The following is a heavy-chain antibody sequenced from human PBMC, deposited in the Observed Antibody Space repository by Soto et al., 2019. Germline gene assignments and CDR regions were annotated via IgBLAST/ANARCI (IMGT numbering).Heavy chain of an antibody. V-gene: IGHV3-23*01. CDR1: GFTFSGYA. J-gene: IGHJ4*02. D-gene: IGHD3-22*01. CDR3: AKAPYYYDSSGYYLHFDY. Sequence: LRLSCAASGFTFSGYAMSRVRQAPGKGLEWVSVIHGGGNSAYYADSVKGRFTISRDNSKNTLYLQMNSLRAEDTAVYYCAKAPYYYDSSGYYLHFDYWDKGTLGTVSS. CDR2: IHGGGNSA.